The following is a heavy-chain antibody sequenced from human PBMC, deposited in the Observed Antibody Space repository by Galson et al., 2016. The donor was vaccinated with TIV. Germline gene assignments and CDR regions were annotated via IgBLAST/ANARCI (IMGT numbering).Heavy chain of an antibody. V-gene: IGHV4-38-2*01. Sequence: ETLSLTCAVSGYSISRGFYWAWIRQPPGKGLEWMGTIYHGGSTYFNPSLKSRVAISVDTSNNQFSRKLTSVTASDTAVYYCARGTGFSYGFWYWGQGALVTVSS. CDR3: ARGTGFSYGFWY. J-gene: IGHJ4*02. CDR2: IYHGGST. D-gene: IGHD5-18*01. CDR1: GYSISRGFY.